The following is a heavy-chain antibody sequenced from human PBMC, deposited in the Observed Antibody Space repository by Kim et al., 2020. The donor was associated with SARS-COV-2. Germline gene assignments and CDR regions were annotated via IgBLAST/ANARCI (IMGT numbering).Heavy chain of an antibody. CDR2: IYASGNA. V-gene: IGHV3-53*01. CDR3: ATRSLEGRNWYFDL. Sequence: GSLRLSCAASGFTVSTRFMTWVRQTPGTGLEWVSVIYASGNADYGDSVRGRFSISRDNSKNTVFLQMDSLRPEDTAVYYCATRSLEGRNWYFDLWGRGTLVTVSS. D-gene: IGHD3-10*01. J-gene: IGHJ2*01. CDR1: GFTVSTRF.